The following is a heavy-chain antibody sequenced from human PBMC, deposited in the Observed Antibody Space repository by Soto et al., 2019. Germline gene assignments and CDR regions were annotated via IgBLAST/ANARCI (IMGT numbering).Heavy chain of an antibody. CDR1: GGSISSYY. D-gene: IGHD3-22*01. V-gene: IGHV4-59*01. J-gene: IGHJ4*02. Sequence: SETLSLTCTVSGGSISSYYWSWIRQPPGKGLEWIGYIHYSGSTNYNPSLKSRVTISVDTSKNQFSLKLSSVTAAGTAVYYCARECDSSGFPRPYFDYWGQGTLVTVSS. CDR2: IHYSGST. CDR3: ARECDSSGFPRPYFDY.